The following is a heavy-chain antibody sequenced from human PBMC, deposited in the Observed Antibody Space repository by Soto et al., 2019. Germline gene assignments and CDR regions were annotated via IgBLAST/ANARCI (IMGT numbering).Heavy chain of an antibody. D-gene: IGHD2-2*01. CDR3: ARATGSNHPFDY. CDR2: ISTDGSST. V-gene: IGHV3-74*01. J-gene: IGHJ4*02. CDR1: GFTFSTYW. Sequence: GGSLRLSCAATGFTFSTYWMHWVRQGPGKGLVWVSRISTDGSSTTYADSVKGRFTISRDNAKNTLYLQMNSLRAEDTAVYYCARATGSNHPFDYWGQGSLVTGSS.